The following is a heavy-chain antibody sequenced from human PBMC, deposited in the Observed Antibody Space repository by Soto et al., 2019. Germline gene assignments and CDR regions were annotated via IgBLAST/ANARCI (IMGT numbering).Heavy chain of an antibody. CDR1: NYTFINFG. D-gene: IGHD3-9*01. CDR2: ITTFNGKT. Sequence: QVQLVQSEAEVKRPGASVKVSCKASNYTFINFGISWVRQAPGQGLEWMGWITTFNGKTNYAQKFQGRITITADTSTSTAYMEVRSLISDDTAVYYSVRDRFAYFDPPASDYWGQGTLVTVSS. J-gene: IGHJ4*02. V-gene: IGHV1-18*01. CDR3: VRDRFAYFDPPASDY.